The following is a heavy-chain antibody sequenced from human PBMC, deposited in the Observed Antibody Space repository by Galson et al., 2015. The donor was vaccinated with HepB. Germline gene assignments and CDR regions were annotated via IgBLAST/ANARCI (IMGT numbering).Heavy chain of an antibody. J-gene: IGHJ4*02. D-gene: IGHD6-19*01. CDR2: ISVYNGNT. Sequence: SVKVSCKASGYIFSTYGFNWVRQAPGQGLEWLGWISVYNGNTDCAQKFQGRITMTTDRSTTSAYMELRSLTADDTAVYYCARDLRGSGWYVDYWGQGTLVTFSS. V-gene: IGHV1-18*04. CDR1: GYIFSTYG. CDR3: ARDLRGSGWYVDY.